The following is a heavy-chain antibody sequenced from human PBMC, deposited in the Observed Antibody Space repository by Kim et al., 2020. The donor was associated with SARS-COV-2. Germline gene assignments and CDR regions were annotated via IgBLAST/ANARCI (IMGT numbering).Heavy chain of an antibody. CDR2: IWYDGSNK. Sequence: GGSLRLSCAASGFTFSSYGMHWVRQAPGKGLEWVAVIWYDGSNKYYADSVKGRFTISRDNSKNTLYLQMNSLRAEDTAVYYCAKGKENHFNIVVVPVILYWDAFDIWGQGTMVTVSS. D-gene: IGHD2-2*01. J-gene: IGHJ3*02. CDR1: GFTFSSYG. V-gene: IGHV3-33*06. CDR3: AKGKENHFNIVVVPVILYWDAFDI.